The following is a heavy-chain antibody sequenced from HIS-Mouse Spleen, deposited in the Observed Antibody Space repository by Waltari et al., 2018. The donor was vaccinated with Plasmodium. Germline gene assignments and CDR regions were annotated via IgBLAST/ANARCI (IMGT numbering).Heavy chain of an antibody. Sequence: EVQLVESGGGLVQPGGSLRLSCAASGFTFSSYWMSWVRQAPGKGLEWVANIKQGGSEKDYVDSVKCRFTIARDKAKNSLYLQMNSLRAEDTAVYYCASSWYWYFDLWGRGTLVTVSS. CDR3: ASSWYWYFDL. CDR1: GFTFSSYW. J-gene: IGHJ2*01. V-gene: IGHV3-7*01. CDR2: IKQGGSEK. D-gene: IGHD6-13*01.